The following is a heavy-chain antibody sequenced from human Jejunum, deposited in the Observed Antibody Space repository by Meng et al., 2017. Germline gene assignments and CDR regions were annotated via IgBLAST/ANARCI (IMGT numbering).Heavy chain of an antibody. J-gene: IGHJ5*02. V-gene: IGHV3-30*04. CDR3: ARNGGTSTNWFDP. CDR2: ISYDGNKK. Sequence: GGSLRLSCAASGFTFSNYAMHWVRQAPGKGLEWVALISYDGNKKKYPDSVKGRFTISRDESKNTLYLQMDSLRPEDTAVYYCARNGGTSTNWFDPWGQGTLVTVSS. CDR1: GFTFSNYA. D-gene: IGHD2-2*01.